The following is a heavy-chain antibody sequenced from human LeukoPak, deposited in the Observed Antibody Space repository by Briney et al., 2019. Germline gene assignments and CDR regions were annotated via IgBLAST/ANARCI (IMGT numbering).Heavy chain of an antibody. D-gene: IGHD3-10*01. CDR3: ARGSRNYYGSGSYLSPDY. J-gene: IGHJ4*02. V-gene: IGHV3-48*03. CDR2: ISSSGSTI. CDR1: GFTFSSYE. Sequence: GGSLRLSCAASGFTFSSYEMNWVRQAPGKGLEWVSYISSSGSTIYYADSVKGRFTISRDNAKNSLYLQMNSLRAEDTAVYYCARGSRNYYGSGSYLSPDYWGQGTLVTVSS.